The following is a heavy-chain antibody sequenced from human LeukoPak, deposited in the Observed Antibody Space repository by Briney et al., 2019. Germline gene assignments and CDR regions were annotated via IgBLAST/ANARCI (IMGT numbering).Heavy chain of an antibody. V-gene: IGHV3-23*01. CDR2: ISGSGGST. J-gene: IGHJ4*02. Sequence: GGSLRLSCAASAFTFNSYVMSWVRRTPGQGLEWVSTISGSGGSTNYADSVKGRFTISRDNSKTTLYLQMNSLRAEDTAIYYCAGSISGNDYYFFSYWGQGTLVTVSS. D-gene: IGHD3-22*01. CDR3: AGSISGNDYYFFSY. CDR1: AFTFNSYV.